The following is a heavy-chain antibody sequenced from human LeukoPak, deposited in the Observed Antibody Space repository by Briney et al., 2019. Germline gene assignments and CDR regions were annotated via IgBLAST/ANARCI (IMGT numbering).Heavy chain of an antibody. CDR2: IYPGDSDN. J-gene: IGHJ4*02. V-gene: IGHV5-51*01. CDR1: GYSFTSYW. D-gene: IGHD3-10*01. CDR3: ARRDYSGSGSYYIYY. Sequence: GESLKISCKGSGYSFTSYWIGWVRQIPGKVLELVWIIYPGDSDNRYSASFRGQVTISADKSISTAYLQWSSLQASDTAMYYCARRDYSGSGSYYIYYWGQGTLVTVSS.